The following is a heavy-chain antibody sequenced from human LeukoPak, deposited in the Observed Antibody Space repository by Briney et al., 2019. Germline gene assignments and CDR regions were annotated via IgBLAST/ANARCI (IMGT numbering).Heavy chain of an antibody. Sequence: GGPLRLSCAASGFTFSSYWMHWVRQAPGKGLVWVSRINNDGNSTSYADSVKGRFTISRDNAKNTLYLQMNSLIAEDTAVYYCARNEDLWSGYYDASDICGQGTMVIVSS. CDR1: GFTFSSYW. J-gene: IGHJ3*02. CDR3: ARNEDLWSGYYDASDI. CDR2: INNDGNST. D-gene: IGHD3-3*01. V-gene: IGHV3-74*01.